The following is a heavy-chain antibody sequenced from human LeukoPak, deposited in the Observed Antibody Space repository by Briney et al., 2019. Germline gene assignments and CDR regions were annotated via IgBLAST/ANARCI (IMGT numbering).Heavy chain of an antibody. D-gene: IGHD5-12*01. Sequence: GASVKVSCKASGYTFTSYGISWVRPAPGQGLAWMGWISAYNGNTNYAQKLQGRVTMTTDTSTSTAYMELRSLRSDDTAVYYCARDFGYGGSPPGKDYWGKGTLVTVSS. CDR1: GYTFTSYG. CDR2: ISAYNGNT. J-gene: IGHJ4*02. V-gene: IGHV1-18*01. CDR3: ARDFGYGGSPPGKDY.